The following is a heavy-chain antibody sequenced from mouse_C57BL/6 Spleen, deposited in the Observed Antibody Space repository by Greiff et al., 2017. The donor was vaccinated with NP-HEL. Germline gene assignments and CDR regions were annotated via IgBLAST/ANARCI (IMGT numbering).Heavy chain of an antibody. CDR2: ISYDGSN. CDR1: GYSITSGYY. Sequence: DVKLQESGPGLVKPSQSLSLTCSVTGYSITSGYYWNWIRQFPGNKLEWMGYISYDGSNNYNPSLKNRISITRDTSKNQFFLKLNSVTTEDTATYYCARWGGYPYFDYWGQGTTLTVSS. V-gene: IGHV3-6*01. D-gene: IGHD2-2*01. J-gene: IGHJ2*01. CDR3: ARWGGYPYFDY.